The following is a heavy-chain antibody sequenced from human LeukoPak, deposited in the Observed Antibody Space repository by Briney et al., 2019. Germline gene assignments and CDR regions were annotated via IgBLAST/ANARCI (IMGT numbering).Heavy chain of an antibody. CDR3: ARQGYDILTGYIDAFDI. CDR1: GGSISSYY. D-gene: IGHD3-9*01. V-gene: IGHV4-59*08. J-gene: IGHJ3*02. Sequence: SETLPLTCTVSGGSISSYYWSWIRQPPGKGLEWIGYISYSGSTNYNPSLKRRVTISIDTSKNQFSLKLRSVTAADTAIYYCARQGYDILTGYIDAFDIWGQGTMVTVSS. CDR2: ISYSGST.